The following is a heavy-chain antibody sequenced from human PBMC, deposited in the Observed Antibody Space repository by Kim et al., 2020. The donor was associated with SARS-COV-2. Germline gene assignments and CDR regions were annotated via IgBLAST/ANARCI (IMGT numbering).Heavy chain of an antibody. V-gene: IGHV3-74*01. CDR2: INSDGGTT. CDR1: FSSYL. D-gene: IGHD1-26*01. CDR3: ASRRYTGTYYYFDY. Sequence: FSSYLMHWVRQAPGKGLVWVSRINSDGGTTSYADSVKGRFTISRDNAKSTLYLQMNSLRAEDTAVYYCASRRYTGTYYYFDYWGQGTLVTVSS. J-gene: IGHJ4*02.